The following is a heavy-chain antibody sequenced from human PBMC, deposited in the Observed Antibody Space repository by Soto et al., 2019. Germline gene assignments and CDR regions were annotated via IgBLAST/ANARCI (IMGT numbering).Heavy chain of an antibody. CDR2: IYCSGST. J-gene: IGHJ6*02. CDR3: ARHYYGSGSYSPYYYYYGMDV. V-gene: IGHV4-39*01. D-gene: IGHD3-10*01. CDR1: GGSISSSSYY. Sequence: PSETLSLTCTVSGGSISSSSYYWGWIRQPPGKGLEWIGSIYCSGSTYYNPSLKSRVTISVDTSKNQFSLKLSSVTAADTAVYYCARHYYGSGSYSPYYYYYGMDVWVQGTTVT.